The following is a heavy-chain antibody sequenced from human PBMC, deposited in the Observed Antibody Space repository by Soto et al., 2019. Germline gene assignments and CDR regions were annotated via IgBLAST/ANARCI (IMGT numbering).Heavy chain of an antibody. CDR3: ARGGYRHYYYYYGMDV. J-gene: IGHJ6*02. CDR2: IIPIFGTA. Sequence: QVQLVQSGAEVKKPGSSVKVSCKASGGTFSSYAISWVRQAPGQGLEWMGGIIPIFGTANYAQKLQGRVTITADESTSTAYMELSSLRSEDTAVYYCARGGYRHYYYYYGMDVWGQGTTVTVSS. CDR1: GGTFSSYA. D-gene: IGHD5-12*01. V-gene: IGHV1-69*01.